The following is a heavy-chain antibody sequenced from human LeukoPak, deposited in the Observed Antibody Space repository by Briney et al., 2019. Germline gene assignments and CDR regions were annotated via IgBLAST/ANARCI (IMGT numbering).Heavy chain of an antibody. J-gene: IGHJ6*03. CDR2: IVVGSGNT. CDR1: GFTFTSPA. D-gene: IGHD2-8*01. CDR3: AADQWGSYYYMDV. V-gene: IGHV1-58*01. Sequence: ASVKVSCKASGFTFTSPAVQWVRQARGQRLEWIGWIVVGSGNTNYAQKFQERVTITRDMSTSTAYMELSSLRSEDTAVYYCAADQWGSYYYMDVWGKGTTVTVSS.